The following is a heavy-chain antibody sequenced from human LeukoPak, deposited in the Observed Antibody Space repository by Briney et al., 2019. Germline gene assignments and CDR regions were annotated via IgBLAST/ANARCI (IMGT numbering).Heavy chain of an antibody. CDR2: ISSNGGST. V-gene: IGHV3-64*01. Sequence: PGGSLRLSCAASGFTFSSYTMHWVRQAQGKGLECVSAISSNGGSTYYANSVKGRFTISRDNSKNTLYLQVGSLRAEDMAVYFCAREGYIGGWYYFDYWGQGTLVTVSS. D-gene: IGHD6-19*01. CDR3: AREGYIGGWYYFDY. J-gene: IGHJ4*02. CDR1: GFTFSSYT.